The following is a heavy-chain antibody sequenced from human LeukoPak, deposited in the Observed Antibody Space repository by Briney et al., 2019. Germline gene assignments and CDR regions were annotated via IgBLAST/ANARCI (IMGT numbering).Heavy chain of an antibody. V-gene: IGHV3-48*03. CDR3: ARDIKGQCQDAFDI. Sequence: GGSLRLSCAASGFTFSSYEMNWVRQAPGKGLEWVSYISSSGSNIKYADSVKGRFTISRGNAKNSVYLQMNSLRAEDTAVYYCARDIKGQCQDAFDIWGQGTMVTVSS. CDR2: ISSSGSNI. J-gene: IGHJ3*02. CDR1: GFTFSSYE. D-gene: IGHD6-19*01.